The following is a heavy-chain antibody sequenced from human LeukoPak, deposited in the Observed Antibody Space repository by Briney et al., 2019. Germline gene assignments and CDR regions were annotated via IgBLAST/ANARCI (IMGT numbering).Heavy chain of an antibody. CDR3: AREPLYYYDSSGYYSDWFDP. CDR2: MNPNSGNT. CDR1: GYTFTSYD. D-gene: IGHD3-22*01. V-gene: IGHV1-8*02. J-gene: IGHJ5*02. Sequence: ASVKVSCKASGYTFTSYDINWVRQATGQGLEWMGWMNPNSGNTGYAQKFQGRVTMTTDTSTSTAYMELRSLRSDDTAVYYCAREPLYYYDSSGYYSDWFDPWGQGTLVTVSS.